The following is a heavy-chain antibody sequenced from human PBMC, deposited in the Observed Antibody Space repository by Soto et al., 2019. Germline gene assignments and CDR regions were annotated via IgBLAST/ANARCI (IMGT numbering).Heavy chain of an antibody. Sequence: PSETLSLTCAVNGASFSGYYWSWIRQPPGKGLEWIGEIIHSGSTNYNPSLKSRVTISVDTSKNQFSLKLSSVTAADTAVYYCARGGGVYYYDSHRYGRPLYYYYGMDVWGQGTTVTVS. CDR2: IIHSGST. CDR1: GASFSGYY. CDR3: ARGGGVYYYDSHRYGRPLYYYYGMDV. J-gene: IGHJ6*02. V-gene: IGHV4-34*01. D-gene: IGHD3-22*01.